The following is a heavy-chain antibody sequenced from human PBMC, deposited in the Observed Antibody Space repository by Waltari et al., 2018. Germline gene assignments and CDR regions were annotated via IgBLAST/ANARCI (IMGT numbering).Heavy chain of an antibody. CDR2: GVREDGET. CDR1: GHTFPDYS. J-gene: IGHJ6*03. CDR3: ATDSSGSYYHRYFYYIDV. V-gene: IGHV1-69-2*01. Sequence: EVQLVQSEAEVKKPGAPVKISCKVSGHTFPDYSMRWVQPAPVKGLEWVQRGVREDGETIYAEKYQGRFNISADTTTDTSYMELSIQRSEVTAVDYCATDSSGSYYHRYFYYIDVWGKGTPVTVSS. D-gene: IGHD3-10*01.